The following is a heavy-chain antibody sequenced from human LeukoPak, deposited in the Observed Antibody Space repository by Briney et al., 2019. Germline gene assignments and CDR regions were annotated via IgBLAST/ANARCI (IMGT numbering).Heavy chain of an antibody. Sequence: AGSLRLSCAASGFTFSSYAMHWVRQAPGKGLEWVAVISYDGSNKYYADSVKGRFTISRDNSKNTLYLQMNSLRAEDTAVYYCARGGIAVAGRIDYWGQGTLVTVSS. CDR1: GFTFSSYA. V-gene: IGHV3-30-3*01. CDR2: ISYDGSNK. D-gene: IGHD6-19*01. CDR3: ARGGIAVAGRIDY. J-gene: IGHJ4*02.